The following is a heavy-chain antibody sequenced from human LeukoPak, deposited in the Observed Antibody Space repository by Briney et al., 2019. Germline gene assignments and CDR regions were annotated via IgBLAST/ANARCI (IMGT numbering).Heavy chain of an antibody. J-gene: IGHJ6*02. CDR1: GFTFSSYS. V-gene: IGHV3-48*04. CDR3: AKGLGGSGYYYYGMDV. Sequence: SGGSLRLSCAASGFTFSSYSMNWVRQAPGKGLEWVSYISSSSSTIYYADSMKGRFTISRDSSKNSLYLQMNSLRTEDTALYYCAKGLGGSGYYYYGMDVWGQGTTVTVSS. D-gene: IGHD3-10*01. CDR2: ISSSSSTI.